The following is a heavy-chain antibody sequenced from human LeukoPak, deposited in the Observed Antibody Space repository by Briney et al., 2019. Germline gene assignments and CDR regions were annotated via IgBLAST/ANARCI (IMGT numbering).Heavy chain of an antibody. V-gene: IGHV1-69*04. J-gene: IGHJ4*02. D-gene: IGHD3-10*01. Sequence: SVKISCKASRGTFRTYTISWVRQAPGQGLEWMERIIPFLGIANYAQKFQGRVTITADKYTSTAYMELSSLRSEDTAVYYCAREAGKRYGNDYWGQGTLVTVSS. CDR1: RGTFRTYT. CDR3: AREAGKRYGNDY. CDR2: IIPFLGIA.